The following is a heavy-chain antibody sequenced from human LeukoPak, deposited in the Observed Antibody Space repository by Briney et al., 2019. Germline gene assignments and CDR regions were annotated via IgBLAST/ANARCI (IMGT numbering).Heavy chain of an antibody. Sequence: GGSLRLSCAASGFTFSSYAMSWVRQAPGKGLEWVSGISGSAGVTYSADSVKGRFTISRDNSKNTLYLHVNSLRAEDTAVYYCAKGSSDCTNGVCYFFDFDYWGQGTLVTVSS. V-gene: IGHV3-23*01. CDR3: AKGSSDCTNGVCYFFDFDY. CDR1: GFTFSSYA. D-gene: IGHD2-8*01. CDR2: ISGSAGVT. J-gene: IGHJ4*02.